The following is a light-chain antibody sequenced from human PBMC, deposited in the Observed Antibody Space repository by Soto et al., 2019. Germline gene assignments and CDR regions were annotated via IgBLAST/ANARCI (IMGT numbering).Light chain of an antibody. Sequence: QPELTQPPSASGTPGQRVTISCSGSSSNIGSNTVNWYQQLPGTAPKLLIYSNNQRPSGVPDRFSGSKSGTSASLAISGLQSEDEADYYCAAWDDSLNGSVVFGGGTKVTVL. CDR3: AAWDDSLNGSVV. CDR2: SNN. J-gene: IGLJ2*01. V-gene: IGLV1-44*01. CDR1: SSNIGSNT.